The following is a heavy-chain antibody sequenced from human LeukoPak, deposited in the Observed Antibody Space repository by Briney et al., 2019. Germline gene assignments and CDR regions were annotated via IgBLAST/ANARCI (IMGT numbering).Heavy chain of an antibody. Sequence: SETLSLTCTVSGGSISSYYWSWIRQPPGKGLEWIGYIYDIKNTNYNPSLKSRVTISVDTSKKQFSLKLSSVTAADTAVYYCARSFGSGRYYSFDYWGQGTLVTVSS. CDR2: IYDIKNT. CDR3: ARSFGSGRYYSFDY. V-gene: IGHV4-59*01. J-gene: IGHJ4*02. CDR1: GGSISSYY. D-gene: IGHD3-10*01.